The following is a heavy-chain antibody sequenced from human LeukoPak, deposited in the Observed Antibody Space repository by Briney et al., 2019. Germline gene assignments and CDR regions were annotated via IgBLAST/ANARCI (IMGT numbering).Heavy chain of an antibody. J-gene: IGHJ6*04. Sequence: GRSLRLSCAASGFTFSSYGMHWVRQAPGKGLEWVAVISYDGSNKYYADSVKGRFTISRDNSKNTLYLQMNSLRAEDTAVYYCAKDLRELLGSYYYGMDVWGKGTTVTVSS. V-gene: IGHV3-30*18. CDR1: GFTFSSYG. CDR2: ISYDGSNK. D-gene: IGHD3-10*01. CDR3: AKDLRELLGSYYYGMDV.